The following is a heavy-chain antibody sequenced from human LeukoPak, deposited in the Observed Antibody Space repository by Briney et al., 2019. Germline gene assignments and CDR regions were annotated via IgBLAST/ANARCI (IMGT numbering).Heavy chain of an antibody. Sequence: SVKVSCKASGGTFSSYAISWVRQAPGQGLEWMGRIIPILGIANYAQKFQGRVTITADKSTSTAYMELSSLRSEDTAVYHCARAVPHGNYYYGMDVWGQGTTVTVSS. CDR1: GGTFSSYA. D-gene: IGHD4-17*01. J-gene: IGHJ6*02. CDR3: ARAVPHGNYYYGMDV. V-gene: IGHV1-69*04. CDR2: IIPILGIA.